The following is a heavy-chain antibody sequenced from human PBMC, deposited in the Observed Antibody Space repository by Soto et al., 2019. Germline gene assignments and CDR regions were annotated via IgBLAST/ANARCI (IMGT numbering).Heavy chain of an antibody. CDR3: TTDPANMVSDIVVYYPFNY. CDR1: EFTFSNAW. CDR2: IKSKTHGETT. D-gene: IGHD2-15*01. J-gene: IGHJ4*02. V-gene: IGHV3-15*01. Sequence: PGGSLRLSCVVSEFTFSNAWMSWVRQAPGKGLEWVGRIKSKTHGETTDYAAPVKGRFTISRDDSKDTLYLQMNSLKTEDTAVYYCTTDPANMVSDIVVYYPFNYWGQGTLVTVSS.